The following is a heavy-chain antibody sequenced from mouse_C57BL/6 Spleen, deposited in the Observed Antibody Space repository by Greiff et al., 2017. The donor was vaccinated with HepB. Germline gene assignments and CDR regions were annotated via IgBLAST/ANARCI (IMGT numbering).Heavy chain of an antibody. V-gene: IGHV5-6*01. J-gene: IGHJ4*01. CDR3: ARGDYRAMDY. D-gene: IGHD2-4*01. CDR1: GFTFSSYG. Sequence: EVHLLESGGDLVKPGGSLKLSCAASGFTFSSYGMSWVRQTPDKRLEWVATISSGGSYTYYPDSVKGRFTISRDNAKNTLYLQMSSLKSEDTAMYYCARGDYRAMDYWGQGTSVTVSS. CDR2: ISSGGSYT.